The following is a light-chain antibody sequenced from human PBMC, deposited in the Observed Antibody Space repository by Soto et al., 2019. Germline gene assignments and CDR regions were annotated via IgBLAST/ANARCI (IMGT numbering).Light chain of an antibody. Sequence: VLTQPPSASGTPGQRVAISCSGSSSNIGSNTVNWYQQLPGTAPRLLIYADNLRPSGVPDRFSGSKSGASASLAISGLQSGDEADYYCAAWHDSLSIYVFGTGTKVTVL. CDR3: AAWHDSLSIYV. J-gene: IGLJ1*01. V-gene: IGLV1-44*01. CDR2: ADN. CDR1: SSNIGSNT.